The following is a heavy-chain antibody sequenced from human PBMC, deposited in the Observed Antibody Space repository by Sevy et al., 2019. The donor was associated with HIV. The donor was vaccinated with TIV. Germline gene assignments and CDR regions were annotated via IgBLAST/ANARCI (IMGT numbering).Heavy chain of an antibody. D-gene: IGHD2-15*01. Sequence: GGSLRLSCGAAGFSFSTYSLNWVRQAPGKGLEWISYISGTSQTIYYADSVKGRFTISRDNAKNSLYLQMNSLGAEDTAIYYCARVPLYDDPWYCDHWCQGSLVTVSS. CDR1: GFSFSTYS. V-gene: IGHV3-48*01. CDR2: ISGTSQTI. CDR3: ARVPLYDDPWYCDH. J-gene: IGHJ4*02.